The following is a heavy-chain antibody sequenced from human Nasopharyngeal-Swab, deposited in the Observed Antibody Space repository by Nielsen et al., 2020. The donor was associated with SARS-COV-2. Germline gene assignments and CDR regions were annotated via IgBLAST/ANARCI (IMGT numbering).Heavy chain of an antibody. Sequence: LSLTCAASGFTFSSYWMHWVRQAPGKGLVWVSRINSDGSSTSYADSVKGRFTISRDNAKNTLYLQMNSLRAEDTAVYYCARDGRDYYDSSGYYPDYWGQGTLVTVSS. V-gene: IGHV3-74*01. J-gene: IGHJ4*02. CDR2: INSDGSST. D-gene: IGHD3-22*01. CDR3: ARDGRDYYDSSGYYPDY. CDR1: GFTFSSYW.